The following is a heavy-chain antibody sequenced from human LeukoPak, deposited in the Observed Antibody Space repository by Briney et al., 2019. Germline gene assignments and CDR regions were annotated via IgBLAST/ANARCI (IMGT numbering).Heavy chain of an antibody. CDR2: IYATGTT. V-gene: IGHV4-4*07. D-gene: IGHD3-22*01. CDR1: GGSLSTYH. Sequence: SETLSLTCSVSGGSLSTYHWTWIRQPAGKGLQWIGRIYATGTTNSDPSLESRVTISVDTSKNQFSLKVNSVTAADTAVYYCAREKTPIYMIWNAFDIWGQGTMVTVSS. CDR3: AREKTPIYMIWNAFDI. J-gene: IGHJ3*02.